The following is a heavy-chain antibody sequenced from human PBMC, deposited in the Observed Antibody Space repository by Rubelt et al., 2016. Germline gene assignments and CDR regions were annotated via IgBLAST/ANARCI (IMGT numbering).Heavy chain of an antibody. CDR1: GFTFSDYA. V-gene: IGHV3-33*01. J-gene: IGHJ5*02. Sequence: VQLVESGGGLVQPGGSLRLSCAASGFTFSDYAMHWVRQAPGKGLEWLAVIWYDGSNKYYADSVKGRFNIFRDNSKKTLYRQMNSLRAEDTAVYHCARDVSRNYAYDRWGQGTLVTVSP. D-gene: IGHD1-7*01. CDR2: IWYDGSNK. CDR3: ARDVSRNYAYDR.